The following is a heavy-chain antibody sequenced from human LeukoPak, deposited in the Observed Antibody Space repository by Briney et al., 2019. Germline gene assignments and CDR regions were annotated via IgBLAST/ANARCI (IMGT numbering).Heavy chain of an antibody. CDR1: GGSVSSGSYC. CDR2: IYYSGST. J-gene: IGHJ4*02. CDR3: VRSSSWRYFDY. Sequence: SETLSLTCTVSGGSVSSGSYCWNWIRQPPGKGLEWIGYIYYSGSTNYNPSLKSRVTISVDTSKNQFSLKLSPVTAADTAVYFCVRSSSWRYFDYWGQGTLVTVSS. D-gene: IGHD6-13*01. V-gene: IGHV4-61*01.